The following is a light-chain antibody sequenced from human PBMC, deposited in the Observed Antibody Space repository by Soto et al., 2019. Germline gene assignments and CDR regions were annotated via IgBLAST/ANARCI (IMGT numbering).Light chain of an antibody. V-gene: IGKV3-11*01. J-gene: IGKJ2*01. CDR2: DAS. CDR1: QSGRSY. CDR3: QQRSNWPPT. Sequence: EIVLTQSPATLSLSPGEIATLSCRASQSGRSYLAEYRQKHGQAPRLLIYDASNRATGIPARFSGGGSGTNFTLTISSLELEDFAVYYCQQRSNWPPTSGQGTKQEIK.